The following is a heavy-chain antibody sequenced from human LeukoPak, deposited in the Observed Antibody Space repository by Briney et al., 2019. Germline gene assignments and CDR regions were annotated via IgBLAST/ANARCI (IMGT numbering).Heavy chain of an antibody. V-gene: IGHV3-53*01. D-gene: IGHD3-22*01. J-gene: IGHJ2*01. CDR2: IYSGGST. CDR1: GFTVSTNY. Sequence: GGSLRLSCAASGFTVSTNYVSWVRQAPGKGLEWVSIIYSGGSTSYADSVKGRFTISRDISKNTLFLQMSSLRAEDTAVYYCARSPRIYDSSGYYLVEYFDLWGRGTLVTVSS. CDR3: ARSPRIYDSSGYYLVEYFDL.